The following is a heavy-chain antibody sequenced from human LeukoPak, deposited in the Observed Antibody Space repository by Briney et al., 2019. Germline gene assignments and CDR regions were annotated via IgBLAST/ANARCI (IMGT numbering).Heavy chain of an antibody. CDR2: IYYSGST. CDR1: GGSISSYY. Sequence: SETLSLTCTVSGGSISSYYWSWIRRPPGKGLEWIGYIYYSGSTNYNPSLKSRVTISEDTSKNQFSLKLRSVTAADTAVYYCARTNYYDSSGYYRLYYFDYWGQGTLVTVSS. J-gene: IGHJ4*02. CDR3: ARTNYYDSSGYYRLYYFDY. V-gene: IGHV4-59*01. D-gene: IGHD3-22*01.